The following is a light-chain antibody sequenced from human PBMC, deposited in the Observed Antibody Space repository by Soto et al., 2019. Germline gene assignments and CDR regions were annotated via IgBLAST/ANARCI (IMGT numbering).Light chain of an antibody. CDR1: QSVNTN. CDR2: GAS. J-gene: IGKJ2*01. CDR3: KQYNYCPPHT. Sequence: EIVMTQSPATLSVSPGESATLSCRASQSVNTNLAWYQQKPGRAPRLLIHGASTRATGIPARFSGSGSGTEFTLNISSQQSEDFAVYYGKQYNYCPPHTFGQGTKLEIK. V-gene: IGKV3-15*01.